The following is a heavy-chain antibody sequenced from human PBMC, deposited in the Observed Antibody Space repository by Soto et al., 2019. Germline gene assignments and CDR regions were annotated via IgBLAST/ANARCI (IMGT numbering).Heavy chain of an antibody. Sequence: SVKVSCKASGGTFSSYAISWVRQAPGQGLEWMGGIIPIFGTANYAQKFQGRVTITADESTSTAYVELSSLRSEDTAVYYCARFASNRLQSPMDYWGQGTLVTVSS. CDR2: IIPIFGTA. CDR3: ARFASNRLQSPMDY. V-gene: IGHV1-69*13. J-gene: IGHJ4*02. CDR1: GGTFSSYA.